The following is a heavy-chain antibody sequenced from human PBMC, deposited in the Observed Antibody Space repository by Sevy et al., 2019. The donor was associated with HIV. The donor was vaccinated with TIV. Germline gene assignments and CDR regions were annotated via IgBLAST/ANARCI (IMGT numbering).Heavy chain of an antibody. V-gene: IGHV3-49*03. D-gene: IGHD6-6*01. CDR3: TRDLEYSSSYYFDY. CDR2: IRSKAYGGTT. Sequence: GGSLRLSCTASGFTFGDYAMSWFRQAPGKGLEWVGFIRSKAYGGTTEYAASVKGRDTISRDDSKSIAYLQMNSLKTEDTAVYYCTRDLEYSSSYYFDYWGQGTLVTVSS. CDR1: GFTFGDYA. J-gene: IGHJ4*02.